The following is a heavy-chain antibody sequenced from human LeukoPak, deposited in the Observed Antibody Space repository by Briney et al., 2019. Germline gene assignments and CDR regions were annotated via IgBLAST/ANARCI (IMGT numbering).Heavy chain of an antibody. Sequence: GGSLRLSCAASGFTFSSYSMNWVRQAPGKGLEWVSSISSSSSCIYYADSVKGRFTISRDNAKNSLYLQMNSLRAEDTAVYYCARDGSSWYKNGMDVWGKGTTVTVSS. CDR1: GFTFSSYS. J-gene: IGHJ6*04. CDR3: ARDGSSWYKNGMDV. V-gene: IGHV3-21*01. CDR2: ISSSSSCI. D-gene: IGHD6-13*01.